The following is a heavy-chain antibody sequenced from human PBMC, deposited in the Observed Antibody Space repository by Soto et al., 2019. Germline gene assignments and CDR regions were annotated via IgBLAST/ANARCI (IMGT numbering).Heavy chain of an antibody. CDR3: VPGAVARGEVIPTDFDY. J-gene: IGHJ4*02. CDR2: MNQDGSEK. D-gene: IGHD3-10*01. Sequence: EVQLVESGGGLVQPGGSLRLSCAASGFTFSDYWMSWVRQAPGKGLEWVANMNQDGSEKYYVGSVKGRFTISRDNAKNSLFLQMNSLRAEDTALYYCVPGAVARGEVIPTDFDYWGQGTQVTVSS. V-gene: IGHV3-7*01. CDR1: GFTFSDYW.